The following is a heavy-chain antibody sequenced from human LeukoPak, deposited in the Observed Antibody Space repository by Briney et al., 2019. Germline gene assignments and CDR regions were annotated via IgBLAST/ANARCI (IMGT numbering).Heavy chain of an antibody. Sequence: GGSLRLSCAASGFTFSSYGMHWVRQAPGKGLEWVAFIRYDGSNKYYADSVKGRFTISRDNSENTLYLQMNSLRAEDTAVYYCAKVLQESPRYYYYMDVWGKGTTVTVSS. J-gene: IGHJ6*03. D-gene: IGHD4-11*01. CDR2: IRYDGSNK. CDR1: GFTFSSYG. CDR3: AKVLQESPRYYYYMDV. V-gene: IGHV3-30*02.